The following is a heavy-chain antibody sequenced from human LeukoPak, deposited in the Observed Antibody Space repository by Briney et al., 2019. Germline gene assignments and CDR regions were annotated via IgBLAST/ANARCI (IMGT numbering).Heavy chain of an antibody. Sequence: GGSLRLSCVASGFDDYAMHWVRQAPGKGLEWVSGISWNSGSIGYADSVKGRFTISRDNAKNSLYLQMNSLRAEDTALYYCAKGLGAADYDSTFDYWGQGTLVTVSS. V-gene: IGHV3-9*01. CDR2: ISWNSGSI. J-gene: IGHJ4*02. D-gene: IGHD3-22*01. CDR1: GFDDYA. CDR3: AKGLGAADYDSTFDY.